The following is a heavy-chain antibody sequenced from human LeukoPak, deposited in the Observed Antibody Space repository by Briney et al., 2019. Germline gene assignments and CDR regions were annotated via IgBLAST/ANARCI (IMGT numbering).Heavy chain of an antibody. D-gene: IGHD2-21*02. CDR3: ARHRTADGFKTPDI. CDR2: IYPGDSDT. CDR1: GYSFTSYW. V-gene: IGHV5-51*01. J-gene: IGHJ3*02. Sequence: GESLKISCTASGYSFTSYWIAWVRQMPGKGLEWMGIIYPGDSDTRYSPSFQGQVTISADKSISTAYLQWSSLKASDTAMYYCARHRTADGFKTPDIWGQGTMVTVSS.